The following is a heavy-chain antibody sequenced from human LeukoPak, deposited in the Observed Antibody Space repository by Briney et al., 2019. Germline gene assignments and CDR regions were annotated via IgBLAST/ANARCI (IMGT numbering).Heavy chain of an antibody. CDR3: AKRQRGYYYGSGSSDY. Sequence: PGGSLRLSCAASGFTFDDYAMSWVRQAPGKGLEWVSAISGSGGSTYYADSVKGRFTISRDNSKNTLYLQMNSLRAEDTAVYYCAKRQRGYYYGSGSSDYWGQGTLVTVSS. V-gene: IGHV3-23*01. CDR1: GFTFDDYA. CDR2: ISGSGGST. D-gene: IGHD3-10*01. J-gene: IGHJ4*02.